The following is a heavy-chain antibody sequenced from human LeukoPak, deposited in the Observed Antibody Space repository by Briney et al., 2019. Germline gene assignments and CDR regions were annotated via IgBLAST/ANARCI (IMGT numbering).Heavy chain of an antibody. CDR2: IYPGDSDT. J-gene: IGHJ3*02. Sequence: GESLKISCKGSGYRFTSYWIGWVRQMPGEGLEWMAIIYPGDSDTRYSPSFQGQVTISADKSISTAYLQWSSLKASDTAMYYCAGQVDIVATIGLDAFDIWGQGTMVTVSS. D-gene: IGHD5-12*01. CDR3: AGQVDIVATIGLDAFDI. CDR1: GYRFTSYW. V-gene: IGHV5-51*01.